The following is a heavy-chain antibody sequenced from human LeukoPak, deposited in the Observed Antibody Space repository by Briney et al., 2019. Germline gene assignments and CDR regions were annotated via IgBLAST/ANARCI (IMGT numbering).Heavy chain of an antibody. Sequence: GESLKISCKGSGYSFTSYWIGWVRQMPGKGLEWMGIIYPGGSDTRYSPSFQGQVTISADKSISTAYLQWSSLKASDTAMYYCARHFSSSSGGIDYWGQGTLVTVSS. D-gene: IGHD6-6*01. CDR1: GYSFTSYW. CDR2: IYPGGSDT. J-gene: IGHJ4*02. CDR3: ARHFSSSSGGIDY. V-gene: IGHV5-51*01.